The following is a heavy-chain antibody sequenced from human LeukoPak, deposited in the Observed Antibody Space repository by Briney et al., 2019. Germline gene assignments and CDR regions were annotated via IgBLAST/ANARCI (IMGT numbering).Heavy chain of an antibody. J-gene: IGHJ4*02. CDR2: ISGSGGDT. Sequence: QSGGSLRLSCAASGFTFSSNAMSWVRQAPGKGLEWVSAISGSGGDTYYADSVKGRFTISRDNSKNTLYLQMNSLRAEDTAVYYCAKRDCSSTSCLRDVGADYWGQGTLVTVSS. CDR3: AKRDCSSTSCLRDVGADY. V-gene: IGHV3-23*01. D-gene: IGHD2-2*01. CDR1: GFTFSSNA.